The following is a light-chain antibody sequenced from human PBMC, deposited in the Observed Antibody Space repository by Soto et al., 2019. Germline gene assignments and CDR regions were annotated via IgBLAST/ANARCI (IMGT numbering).Light chain of an antibody. Sequence: DIQMTQSPSTLSASVGDRVTITCRASQSISDSLAWYQQKPGKAPDLLISDVSSLERGVASRFSGSGSGTEFTLTISSMQPYEFATYYCQQYNGYSRTFGQGTKVEI. J-gene: IGKJ1*01. V-gene: IGKV1-5*01. CDR3: QQYNGYSRT. CDR2: DVS. CDR1: QSISDS.